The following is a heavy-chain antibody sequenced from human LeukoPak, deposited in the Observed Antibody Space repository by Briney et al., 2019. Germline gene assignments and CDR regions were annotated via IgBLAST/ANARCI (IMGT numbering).Heavy chain of an antibody. Sequence: GGSLRLSCAASGFTFSDYYMSCIRQAPGKGLEWVSYISSSGSTIYYADSVKGRFTISRDNAKNSLYLQMNSLRAEDTAVYYCARERGEWLVYYFDYWGQGTLVTVSS. J-gene: IGHJ4*02. CDR3: ARERGEWLVYYFDY. CDR1: GFTFSDYY. V-gene: IGHV3-11*04. D-gene: IGHD6-19*01. CDR2: ISSSGSTI.